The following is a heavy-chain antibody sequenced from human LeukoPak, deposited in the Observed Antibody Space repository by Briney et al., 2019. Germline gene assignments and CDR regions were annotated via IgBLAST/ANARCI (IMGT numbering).Heavy chain of an antibody. V-gene: IGHV4-34*01. J-gene: IGHJ4*02. CDR3: ARGPALWYDSSGLDY. CDR1: GGSFSGYY. CDR2: INHSGST. D-gene: IGHD3-22*01. Sequence: TPSETLSLTCAVYGGSFSGYYWSWLRQPPGKGLEWIGEINHSGSTNYNPSLKSRVTISVDTSKNQFSLKLSSVTAADTAVYYCARGPALWYDSSGLDYWGQGTLVTVSS.